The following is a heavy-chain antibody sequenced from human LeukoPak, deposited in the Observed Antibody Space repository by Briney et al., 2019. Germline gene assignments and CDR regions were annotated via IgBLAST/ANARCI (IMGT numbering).Heavy chain of an antibody. V-gene: IGHV3-21*01. CDR3: ARDYSGFDFDY. Sequence: GGSLRLYCAASGFTFSTYSMNWVRQAPGKGLEWLSCISSSRSYIFYSDSVKGRFTISKDNVKNSLYLQMNSLRAEDTAVYYCARDYSGFDFDYWGQGSMVTVSS. D-gene: IGHD5-12*01. CDR1: GFTFSTYS. CDR2: ISSSRSYI. J-gene: IGHJ4*02.